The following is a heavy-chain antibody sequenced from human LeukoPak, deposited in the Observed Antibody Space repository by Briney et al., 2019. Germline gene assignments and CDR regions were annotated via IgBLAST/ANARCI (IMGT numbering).Heavy chain of an antibody. Sequence: PSETLSLTCTVSGGSISSYYWSWIRQPPGKGLEWIGYIYYSGSTNYNPSLKSRVTISVDTSKNQFSLKLSSVTAADTAVYYCARTTQVEWLHFDYRGQGTLVTVSS. CDR2: IYYSGST. CDR1: GGSISSYY. D-gene: IGHD3-3*01. V-gene: IGHV4-59*01. CDR3: ARTTQVEWLHFDY. J-gene: IGHJ4*02.